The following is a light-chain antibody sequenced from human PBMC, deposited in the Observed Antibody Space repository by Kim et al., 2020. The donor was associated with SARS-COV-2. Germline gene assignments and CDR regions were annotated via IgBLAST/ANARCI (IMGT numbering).Light chain of an antibody. Sequence: SYELTQPPSVSVAPGKTARITCGVNNIESKSVHWYQQKPGQAPVLVIYYDSDRPSGIPERFSGSNSGNTATLTINRVEAGDEADYYCQVWDSSSDHWVFGGGTQLTVL. J-gene: IGLJ3*02. CDR3: QVWDSSSDHWV. CDR1: NIESKS. CDR2: YDS. V-gene: IGLV3-21*04.